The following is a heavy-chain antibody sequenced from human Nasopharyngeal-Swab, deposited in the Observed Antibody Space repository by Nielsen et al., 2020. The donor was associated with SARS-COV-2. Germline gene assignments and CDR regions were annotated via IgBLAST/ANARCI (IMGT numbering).Heavy chain of an antibody. V-gene: IGHV1-18*01. Sequence: ASVQASCKASGYTFISYGISWVRQAAAQGLEWMGWISAYNGNTNYAQKLKGRDTMTTDTHTSTAYMELRSLRSDETAVYYCARGWDAYYYYGYGMDVWGQGTTVTVSS. D-gene: IGHD1-26*01. J-gene: IGHJ6*02. CDR3: ARGWDAYYYYGYGMDV. CDR1: GYTFISYG. CDR2: ISAYNGNT.